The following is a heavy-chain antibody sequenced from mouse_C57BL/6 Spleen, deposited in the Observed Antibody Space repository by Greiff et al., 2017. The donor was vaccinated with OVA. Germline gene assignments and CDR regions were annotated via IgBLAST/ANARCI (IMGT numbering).Heavy chain of an antibody. CDR2: IYPGDGDT. CDR1: GYAFSSSW. Sequence: QVQLQQSGPELVKPGASVKISCKASGYAFSSSWMNWVKQRPGKGLEWIGRIYPGDGDTNYNGKFKGKATLTADKSSSTAYMQLSSLTSEDSAVYFCAREHYYGSSYYFDYWGQGTTLTVSS. D-gene: IGHD1-1*01. CDR3: AREHYYGSSYYFDY. J-gene: IGHJ2*01. V-gene: IGHV1-82*01.